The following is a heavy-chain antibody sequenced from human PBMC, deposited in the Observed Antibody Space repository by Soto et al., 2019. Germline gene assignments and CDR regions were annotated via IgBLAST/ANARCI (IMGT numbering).Heavy chain of an antibody. CDR2: IYYIGST. Sequence: SETLCLTCTVSGGSISSSSYYWGWIRQPPGKGLEWIGSIYYIGSTYYNPSLRSRVTVSVDTSKNHFSLKRSYVTAADTDVYYCARDRHDFWSGYSPNTPEVDVWGQGTKVTVSS. D-gene: IGHD3-3*01. J-gene: IGHJ6*02. CDR3: ARDRHDFWSGYSPNTPEVDV. V-gene: IGHV4-39*02. CDR1: GGSISSSSYY.